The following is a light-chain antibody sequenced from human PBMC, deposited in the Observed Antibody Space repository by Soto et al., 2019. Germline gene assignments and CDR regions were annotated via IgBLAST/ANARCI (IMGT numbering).Light chain of an antibody. CDR2: DVS. CDR1: SSDGGGYNS. Sequence: QSALTQPPSASGSPGQSVTISCTGTSSDGGGYNSVSWYQQHPGSAPKLVIYDVSKRPSGVPDRFSGSKSGNTASLIVSGLQAEDEADYYCISYADNTNLVFGGGTKLTVL. J-gene: IGLJ3*02. CDR3: ISYADNTNLV. V-gene: IGLV2-8*01.